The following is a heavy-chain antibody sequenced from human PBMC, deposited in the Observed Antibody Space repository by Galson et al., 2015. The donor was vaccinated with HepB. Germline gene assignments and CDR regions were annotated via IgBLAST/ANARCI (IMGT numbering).Heavy chain of an antibody. CDR1: GFTFSSYS. D-gene: IGHD6-13*01. CDR2: ISSSSSYI. V-gene: IGHV3-21*01. J-gene: IGHJ6*02. Sequence: SLRLSCAASGFTFSSYSMNWVRQAPGKGLEWVSSISSSSSYIYYADSVKGRFTISRDNAKNSLYLQMNSLRAEDTAVYYCARDLGIAAKRGVCSYYGMDVWGQGTTVTVSS. CDR3: ARDLGIAAKRGVCSYYGMDV.